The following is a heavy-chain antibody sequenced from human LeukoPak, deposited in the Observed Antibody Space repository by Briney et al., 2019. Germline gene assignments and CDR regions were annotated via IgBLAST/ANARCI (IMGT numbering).Heavy chain of an antibody. CDR2: ISAYNGNT. CDR1: GYTFTSYG. CDR3: AGATCCSLYAFDI. V-gene: IGHV1-18*04. J-gene: IGHJ3*02. D-gene: IGHD2-15*01. Sequence: ASVKVSCKASGYTFTSYGISWVRQAPGQGLEWMGWISAYNGNTKYAQKLQGRVTMTTDTSTSKAYMELRSLRSDDTAVYYCAGATCCSLYAFDIWGQGTMVTVSS.